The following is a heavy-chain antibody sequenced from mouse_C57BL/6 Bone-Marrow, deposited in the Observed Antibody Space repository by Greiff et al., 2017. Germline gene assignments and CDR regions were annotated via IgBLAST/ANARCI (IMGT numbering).Heavy chain of an antibody. V-gene: IGHV1-59*01. CDR3: AREGFITTVVTPRFAY. CDR2: IDPSVSYP. Sequence: VQLQQPGAELVRPGTSVKLSCKASGYTFTSYWMPWVKQRPGQGLEWIGVIDPSVSYPNYTQKFKGKATLTVDTSSSTAYMQLSSLTAEDSAGYYWAREGFITTVVTPRFAYWGQGTLVTVSA. J-gene: IGHJ3*01. D-gene: IGHD1-1*01. CDR1: GYTFTSYW.